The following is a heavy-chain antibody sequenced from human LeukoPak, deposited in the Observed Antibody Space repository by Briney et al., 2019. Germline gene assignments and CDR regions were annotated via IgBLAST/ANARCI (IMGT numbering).Heavy chain of an antibody. Sequence: SGTLSLTCTVAGGSISSYYWSWIRQPPGKGLEWIGYIYYSGSTNYNPSLKSRVTISVDTSKNQFYLKLSSVTAADTAVYYCARASRNYYDSSGYSFDYWGQGTLVTVSS. D-gene: IGHD3-22*01. CDR3: ARASRNYYDSSGYSFDY. V-gene: IGHV4-59*13. CDR1: GGSISSYY. CDR2: IYYSGST. J-gene: IGHJ4*02.